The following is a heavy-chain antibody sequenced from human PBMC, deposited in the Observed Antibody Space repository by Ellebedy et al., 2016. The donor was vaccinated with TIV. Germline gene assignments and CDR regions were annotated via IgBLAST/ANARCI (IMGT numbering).Heavy chain of an antibody. CDR1: GYSFTTYW. CDR3: ARHELGSNAAFDS. CDR2: IDPGDSYGSYT. V-gene: IGHV5-10-1*01. J-gene: IGHJ4*02. Sequence: GESLKISXETSGYSFTTYWISWVRQLPGKGLEWMARIDPGDSYGSYTRYSPSFQGHVSISADKSISTAYLQWSSLKASDTAVYYCARHELGSNAAFDSWGQGTLVTVSS. D-gene: IGHD7-27*01.